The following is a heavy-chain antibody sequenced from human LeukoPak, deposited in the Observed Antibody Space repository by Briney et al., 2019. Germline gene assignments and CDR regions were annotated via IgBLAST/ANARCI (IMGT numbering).Heavy chain of an antibody. CDR3: ARGWGAAAGTSPSHFDY. CDR2: ISAYNGNT. D-gene: IGHD6-13*01. V-gene: IGHV1-18*01. Sequence: ASVKVSCKASGYTFTSYGISWVRQAPGQGLEWMGWISAYNGNTNYAQKLQGGVTMTTDTSTSTAYMELRSLRSDDTAVYYCARGWGAAAGTSPSHFDYWGQGTLVTVSS. CDR1: GYTFTSYG. J-gene: IGHJ4*02.